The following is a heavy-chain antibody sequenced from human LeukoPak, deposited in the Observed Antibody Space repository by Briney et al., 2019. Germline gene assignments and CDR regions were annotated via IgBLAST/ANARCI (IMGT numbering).Heavy chain of an antibody. V-gene: IGHV3-74*01. Sequence: QSGGSLRLSCEASGFTFSNYWMHWVRQAPGKGLVWVSRINSDGSSTRYADSVKGRFTISRDNAKNTLSLQMNSLGVEDTAVYYCARVNGGVYGGAAADTWGQGTLVTVSS. CDR3: ARVNGGVYGGAAADT. CDR2: INSDGSST. J-gene: IGHJ5*02. CDR1: GFTFSNYW. D-gene: IGHD6-13*01.